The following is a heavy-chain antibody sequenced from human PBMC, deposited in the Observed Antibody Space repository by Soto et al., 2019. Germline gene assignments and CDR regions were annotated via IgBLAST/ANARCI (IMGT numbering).Heavy chain of an antibody. V-gene: IGHV3-15*01. CDR2: IKSKTDGGTT. J-gene: IGHJ1*01. Sequence: GGSLRISCAASGFTFSSYAMHWVRQAPGKGLEWVGRIKSKTDGGTTDYAAPVKGRFTISRDDSKNTLYLQMNSLKTEDTAVYYCTTARGTYGAEYFQHWGQGTLVTVSS. D-gene: IGHD4-17*01. CDR1: GFTFSSYA. CDR3: TTARGTYGAEYFQH.